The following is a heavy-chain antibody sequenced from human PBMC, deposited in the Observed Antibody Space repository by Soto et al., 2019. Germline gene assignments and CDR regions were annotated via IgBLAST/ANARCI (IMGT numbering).Heavy chain of an antibody. J-gene: IGHJ4*02. CDR2: ISGSGGST. V-gene: IGHV3-23*01. Sequence: GGSLRLSCAASGFTFSSYAMRWVRQAPGKGLEWVSAISGSGGSTYYADSVKGRFTISRDNSKNTLYLQMNSLRAEDTAVYYCAKVGGLYAFLADDYWGQETLVTVSS. CDR3: AKVGGLYAFLADDY. CDR1: GFTFSSYA. D-gene: IGHD3-16*01.